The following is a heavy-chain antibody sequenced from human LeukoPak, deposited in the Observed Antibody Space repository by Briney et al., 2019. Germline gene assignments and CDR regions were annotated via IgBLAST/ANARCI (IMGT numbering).Heavy chain of an antibody. CDR2: ISSSSSHI. CDR3: ARDRDYYASGTYDQFDH. CDR1: GFTFSIYS. D-gene: IGHD3-10*01. V-gene: IGHV3-21*01. Sequence: GGSLRLSCAASGFTFSIYSMNWVRQAPGQGLEWVSSISSSSSHIYYGDSVKGRFTISRDNAKNSLYLQMNSLRAEDTAAYYCARDRDYYASGTYDQFDHWGQGTLVTVSS. J-gene: IGHJ4*02.